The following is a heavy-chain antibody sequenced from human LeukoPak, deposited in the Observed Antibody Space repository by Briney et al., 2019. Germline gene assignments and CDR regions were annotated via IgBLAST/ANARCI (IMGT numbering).Heavy chain of an antibody. CDR3: AKDTLGAIHY. D-gene: IGHD2-21*01. Sequence: PGRSLSLSCAASGFTFRTYDVHWVRQAPGKGLEWVALISYAGNDKYYADSVKGRFTVSRDNSKNTLYLQMNSLRADDTAVYYCAKDTLGAIHYWGQGTLVTVSS. CDR2: ISYAGNDK. V-gene: IGHV3-30*18. CDR1: GFTFRTYD. J-gene: IGHJ4*02.